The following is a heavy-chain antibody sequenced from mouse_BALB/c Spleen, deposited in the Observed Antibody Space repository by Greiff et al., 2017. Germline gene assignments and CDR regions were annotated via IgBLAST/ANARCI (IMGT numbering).Heavy chain of an antibody. V-gene: IGHV1-69*02. CDR3: ARWGTGTGDY. CDR2: IDPSDSYT. CDR1: GYTFSSYW. J-gene: IGHJ2*01. D-gene: IGHD4-1*01. Sequence: QVQLQQPGAELVKPGASVKLSCKASGYTFSSYWMHWVKQRPGQGLEWIGEIDPSDSYTNYNQKFKGKATLTVDKSSSTAYMQLSSLTSEDSAVYYCARWGTGTGDYWGQGTTLTVSS.